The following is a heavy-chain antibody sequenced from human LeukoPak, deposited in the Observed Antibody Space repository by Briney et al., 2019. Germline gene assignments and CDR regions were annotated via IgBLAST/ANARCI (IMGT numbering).Heavy chain of an antibody. CDR2: INHSGNN. CDR1: GGSFSGYY. V-gene: IGHV4-34*01. Sequence: SETLSLTCAVYGGSFSGYYWNWIRQPPGKGLEWIGEINHSGNNNYNPSPKNRVTMSADTSKNQVSLKLNSVTAADTAVYYCARGHYYDSRGFYYKWGQGTLVTVSS. D-gene: IGHD3-22*01. CDR3: ARGHYYDSRGFYYK. J-gene: IGHJ4*02.